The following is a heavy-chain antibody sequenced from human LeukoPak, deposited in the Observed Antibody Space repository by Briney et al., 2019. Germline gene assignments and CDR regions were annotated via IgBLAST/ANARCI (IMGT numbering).Heavy chain of an antibody. V-gene: IGHV3-23*01. Sequence: GGSLRLSCAASGFTFSSYAMSWVRQAPGKGLEWVSAISGSGGSTYYADSVKGRFTISRDNSKNTLYLQMNSPRAEDTAVYYCAKRGGYDPYWYFDLWGRGTLVTVSS. CDR2: ISGSGGST. CDR1: GFTFSSYA. J-gene: IGHJ2*01. CDR3: AKRGGYDPYWYFDL. D-gene: IGHD5-12*01.